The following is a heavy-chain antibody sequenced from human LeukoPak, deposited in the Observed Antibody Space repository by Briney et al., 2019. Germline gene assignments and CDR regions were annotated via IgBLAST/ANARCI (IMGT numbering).Heavy chain of an antibody. CDR1: GGTFSSYA. Sequence: ASVKVSCKASGGTFSSYAISWVRQAPGQGLEWKGGIIPIFGTANYAQKFQGRVTITADESTSTAYMELSSLRSEDTAVYYCARSAYSSGWYAFDYWGQGTLVTVSS. J-gene: IGHJ4*02. V-gene: IGHV1-69*13. D-gene: IGHD6-19*01. CDR2: IIPIFGTA. CDR3: ARSAYSSGWYAFDY.